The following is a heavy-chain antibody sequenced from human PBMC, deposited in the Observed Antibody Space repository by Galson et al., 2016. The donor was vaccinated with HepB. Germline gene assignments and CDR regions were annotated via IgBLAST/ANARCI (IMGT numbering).Heavy chain of an antibody. CDR1: GFTFSSYS. CDR3: ARRGLLHLALDY. V-gene: IGHV3-21*03. Sequence: SLRLSCAASGFTFSSYSMNWVRQAPGKGLEWVASIFSNGGYIDYADSVKGRFTVSRDNAKNSLYLQMNSLRAEDTAVYYCARRGLLHLALDYWGQGALVTVSS. D-gene: IGHD5/OR15-5a*01. J-gene: IGHJ4*02. CDR2: IFSNGGYI.